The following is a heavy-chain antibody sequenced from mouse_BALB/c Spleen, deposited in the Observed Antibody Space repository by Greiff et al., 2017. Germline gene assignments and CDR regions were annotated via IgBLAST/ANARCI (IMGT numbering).Heavy chain of an antibody. CDR2: IDPANGNT. J-gene: IGHJ4*01. D-gene: IGHD2-4*01. V-gene: IGHV14-3*02. Sequence: VQLQQSGAELVKPGASVKLSCTASGFNIKDTYMHWVKQRPEQGLEWIGRIDPANGNTKYDPKFQGKATITADTSSNTAYLQLSSLTSEDTAFYYFSRSGIYYDYYGLYAMDYWGQGTSVTVSS. CDR3: SRSGIYYDYYGLYAMDY. CDR1: GFNIKDTY.